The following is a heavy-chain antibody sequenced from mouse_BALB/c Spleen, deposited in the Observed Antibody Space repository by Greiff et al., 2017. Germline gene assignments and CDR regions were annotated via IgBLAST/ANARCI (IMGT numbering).Heavy chain of an antibody. Sequence: EVKLMESGGGLVKPGGSLKLSCAASGFTFSSYAMSWVRQTPEKRLEWVATISSGGSYTYYPDSVKGRFTISRDNAKNTLYLQMSSLRSEDTAMYYCARRVDYGYFDYWGQGTTLTVSS. CDR1: GFTFSSYA. D-gene: IGHD1-1*01. CDR2: ISSGGSYT. CDR3: ARRVDYGYFDY. J-gene: IGHJ2*01. V-gene: IGHV5-9-3*01.